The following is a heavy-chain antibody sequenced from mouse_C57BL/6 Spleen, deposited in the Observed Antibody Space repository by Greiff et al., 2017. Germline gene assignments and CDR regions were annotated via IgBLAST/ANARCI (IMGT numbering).Heavy chain of an antibody. CDR2: IYPRSGNT. J-gene: IGHJ2*01. Sequence: VQLQQSGAKLARPGASVKLSCKASGYTFTSYGISWVKQRTGQGLEWIGEIYPRSGNTYYNEKFKGKATLTADKSSSTAYMELRSLTSEDSAVYVCARWGDYRYYFDYWGQGTTLTVSS. D-gene: IGHD2-4*01. CDR1: GYTFTSYG. V-gene: IGHV1-81*01. CDR3: ARWGDYRYYFDY.